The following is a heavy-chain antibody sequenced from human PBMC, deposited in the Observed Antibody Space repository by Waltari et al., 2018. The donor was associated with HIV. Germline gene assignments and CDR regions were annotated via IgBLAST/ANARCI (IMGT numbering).Heavy chain of an antibody. V-gene: IGHV3-66*01. Sequence: EVQLVESGGGSVQPGGSLTLSCSASGFSVRGNYMTWFRQAPGKGLEWVSVLNTDGSASYADSVKGRFSISRDTSKNTLYLQMNNLRHEDTAAYYCASTYGSGSYHFDYWGQGTRVTVSS. J-gene: IGHJ4*02. CDR2: LNTDGSA. CDR3: ASTYGSGSYHFDY. CDR1: GFSVRGNY. D-gene: IGHD3-10*01.